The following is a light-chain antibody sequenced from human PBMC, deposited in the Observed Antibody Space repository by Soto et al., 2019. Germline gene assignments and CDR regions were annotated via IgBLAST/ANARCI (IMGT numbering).Light chain of an antibody. J-gene: IGLJ1*01. Sequence: QSVLTQPPSASGTPGQRVTISCSGSSSNIGSNYVYWYQQLPGTAPKLLIYRNNRRPSGAPDRFSGSKSGTSASLAISGLRSEDEADYYCAAWDDSLSGDVFGTGTKVTVL. V-gene: IGLV1-47*01. CDR1: SSNIGSNY. CDR2: RNN. CDR3: AAWDDSLSGDV.